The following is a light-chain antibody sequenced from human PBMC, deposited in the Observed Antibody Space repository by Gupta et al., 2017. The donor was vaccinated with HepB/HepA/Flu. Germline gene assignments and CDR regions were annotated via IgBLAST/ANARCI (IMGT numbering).Light chain of an antibody. Sequence: IVLTNTPLSASVTLGQPSSISCRSSEVLVHSEVGTYFNWLQQRPGQPPRLLIYGVSYRFSGVPDRFSGSGAGTDFTLKISRVEAEDFGIYYCMQSTNTPRRFGHGTKLEIK. CDR1: EVLVHSEVGTY. CDR3: MQSTNTPRR. J-gene: IGKJ2*03. CDR2: GVS. V-gene: IGKV2-24*01.